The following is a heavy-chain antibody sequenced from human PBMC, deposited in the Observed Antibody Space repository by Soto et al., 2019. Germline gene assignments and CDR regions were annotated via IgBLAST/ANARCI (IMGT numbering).Heavy chain of an antibody. CDR2: IIPVFGRP. CDR3: AREASGYDF. Sequence: SVKVSCKASGGTFSSFGISWVRQAPGQGLEWTGGIIPVFGRPNYAQRFRGRLTITADESTNTSYMELIDLTSEDTAVYYCAREASGYDFWGQGTQVTVSS. J-gene: IGHJ1*01. V-gene: IGHV1-69*13. CDR1: GGTFSSFG. D-gene: IGHD5-12*01.